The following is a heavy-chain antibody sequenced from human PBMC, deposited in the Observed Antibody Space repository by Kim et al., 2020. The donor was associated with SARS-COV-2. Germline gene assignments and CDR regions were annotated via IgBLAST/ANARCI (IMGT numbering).Heavy chain of an antibody. CDR2: IRSKAYGGTT. Sequence: GGSLRLSCTASGFTFGDYAMSWVRQAPGKGLEWVGFIRSKAYGGTTEYAASVKGRFTISRDDSKSIAYLQMNSLKTEDTAVYYCLGVPAATKGFDYWGQGTLVTVSS. CDR3: LGVPAATKGFDY. J-gene: IGHJ4*02. V-gene: IGHV3-49*04. CDR1: GFTFGDYA. D-gene: IGHD2-2*01.